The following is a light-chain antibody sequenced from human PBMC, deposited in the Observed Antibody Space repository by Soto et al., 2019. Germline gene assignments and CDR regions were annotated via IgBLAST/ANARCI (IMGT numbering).Light chain of an antibody. CDR1: SSDVGSYNL. Sequence: QSALTQPASVSGSPGQSITISCTGTSSDVGSYNLVSWYQQHPGKAPKLMIYEGSKRPSGVSNRFSGSKPGNTASLTISGLQAEDEADYYCCSYAGSSTFGADVVFGGGTQLTVL. CDR3: CSYAGSSTFGADVV. V-gene: IGLV2-23*03. J-gene: IGLJ2*01. CDR2: EGS.